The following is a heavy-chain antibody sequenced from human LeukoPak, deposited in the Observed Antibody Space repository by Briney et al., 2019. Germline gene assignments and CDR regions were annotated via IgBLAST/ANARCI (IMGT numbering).Heavy chain of an antibody. CDR3: SKPGTAIDRMDV. CDR2: IYSSGTT. D-gene: IGHD1-14*01. J-gene: IGHJ6*02. V-gene: IGHV4-4*07. CDR1: GASISSYY. Sequence: PSETLSLTCTVSGASISSYYWTWIRQPAGKGLEWIGRIYSSGTTNYNPSLKSRVTMSLDTSKNQFSLQLSSVTAADTAVYYCSKPGTAIDRMDVWGQGTTVTVSS.